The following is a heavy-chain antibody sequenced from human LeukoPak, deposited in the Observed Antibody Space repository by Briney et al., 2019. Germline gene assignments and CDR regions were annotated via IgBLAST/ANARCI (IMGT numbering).Heavy chain of an antibody. D-gene: IGHD3-9*01. CDR2: ISSSSTI. J-gene: IGHJ4*02. CDR3: ARERTYYDILTDY. Sequence: PGGSLRLSCAASGFTFSSYEMNWVRQAPGKGLEWVSYISSSSTIYYADSVKGRFTISRDNAKNSLYLQMNSLRAEDTAVYYCARERTYYDILTDYWGQGTLVTVSS. CDR1: GFTFSSYE. V-gene: IGHV3-48*03.